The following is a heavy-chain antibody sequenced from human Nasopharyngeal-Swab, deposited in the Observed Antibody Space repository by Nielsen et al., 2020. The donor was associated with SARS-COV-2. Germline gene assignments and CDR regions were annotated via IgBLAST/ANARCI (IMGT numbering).Heavy chain of an antibody. CDR1: GFTFSSYW. CDR3: ARGAVAGYFDY. Sequence: GESLKISCAASGFTFSSYWMSWVRQAPGKGLEWVANIKQDGSEKYYVDSVKGRFTISRDNAKNSLYLQMNSLRAEDTAVYYCARGAVAGYFDYWGQGTLVTVS. CDR2: IKQDGSEK. J-gene: IGHJ4*02. V-gene: IGHV3-7*01. D-gene: IGHD6-19*01.